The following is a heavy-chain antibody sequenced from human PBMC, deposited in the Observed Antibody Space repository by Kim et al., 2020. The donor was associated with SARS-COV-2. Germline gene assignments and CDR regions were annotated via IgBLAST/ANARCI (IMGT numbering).Heavy chain of an antibody. CDR2: ISYDGTEI. Sequence: GGSLRLSCAASGFTFSSYAMHWVRQAPSKGPEWVTFISYDGTEIYYADSVKGRFTISRDSSKNTLYLQMNNMRAEDTALYYCARSEGATTQPAYWGQGT. CDR3: ARSEGATTQPAY. J-gene: IGHJ4*02. V-gene: IGHV3-30*01. D-gene: IGHD1-26*01. CDR1: GFTFSSYA.